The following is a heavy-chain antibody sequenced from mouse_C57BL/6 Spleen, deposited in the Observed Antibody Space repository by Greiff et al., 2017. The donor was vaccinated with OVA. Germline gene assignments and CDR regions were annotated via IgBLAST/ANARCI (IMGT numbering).Heavy chain of an antibody. D-gene: IGHD3-2*02. CDR2: IWSDGST. CDR1: GFSLTSYG. J-gene: IGHJ4*01. Sequence: QVQLQQSGPGLVAPSQSLSITCTVSGFSLTSYGVHWVRQPPGKGLEWLVVIWSDGSTTYNSALKSRLSISKDNSKSQVFLKMNSLQTDDTAMYYCARQTLDSSGYVDAMDYWGQGTSVTVSS. V-gene: IGHV2-6-1*01. CDR3: ARQTLDSSGYVDAMDY.